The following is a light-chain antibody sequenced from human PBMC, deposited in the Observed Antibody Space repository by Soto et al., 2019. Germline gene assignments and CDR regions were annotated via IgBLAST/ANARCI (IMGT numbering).Light chain of an antibody. CDR2: AAS. V-gene: IGKV1-39*01. CDR3: QQSYSTPC. J-gene: IGKJ3*01. CDR1: QSISSY. Sequence: DIQMTQSPSSLSASVGDRVTITCRASQSISSYLNWYQQKPGKAPKLLIYAASSLQSGVPSRFSGSGSATDFTLTISSLQPEDFATYYCQQSYSTPCFGPGTKVDIK.